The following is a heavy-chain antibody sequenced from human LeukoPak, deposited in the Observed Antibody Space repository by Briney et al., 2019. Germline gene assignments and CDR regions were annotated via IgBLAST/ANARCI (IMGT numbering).Heavy chain of an antibody. CDR3: ARERSWELLISD. D-gene: IGHD1-26*01. J-gene: IGHJ4*02. V-gene: IGHV3-66*01. CDR1: GFTVSSNY. CDR2: IYSGGST. Sequence: GGSLRLSCAASGFTVSSNYMSWVRQAPGKGLEWVSVIYSGGSTYYADSVKGRFTISSDNSKNTLYLQMNSLRAEDTTVYYCARERSWELLISDWGQGTLVTVSS.